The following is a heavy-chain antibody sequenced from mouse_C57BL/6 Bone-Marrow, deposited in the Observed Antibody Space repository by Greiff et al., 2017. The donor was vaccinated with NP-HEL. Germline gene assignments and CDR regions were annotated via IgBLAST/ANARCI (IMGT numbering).Heavy chain of an antibody. Sequence: VQLQQSGAELVRPGASVKLSCTASGFNIKDYYMHWVKQRPEQGLEWIGRIDPEDGDTESAPKFQGKATMTADTSSNTAYLQLSSLTSEDTAVYYCTTVITTLVPPVWGTGTTVTVSS. CDR3: TTVITTLVPPV. J-gene: IGHJ1*03. CDR2: IDPEDGDT. D-gene: IGHD1-1*01. CDR1: GFNIKDYY. V-gene: IGHV14-1*01.